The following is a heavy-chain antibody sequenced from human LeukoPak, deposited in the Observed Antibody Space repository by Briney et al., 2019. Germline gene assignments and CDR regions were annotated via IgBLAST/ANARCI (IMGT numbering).Heavy chain of an antibody. J-gene: IGHJ4*02. V-gene: IGHV1-18*01. CDR1: GYTFTSYG. D-gene: IGHD6-13*01. Sequence: ASVKLSCKASGYTFTSYGISWVRQAPGQGLEWMGYISANNGNTNYAQKLQGRVTMTTDTSTSTDYMELRGLRSDDTAVYYCARGQQLVGDDYWGQGTLVTVSS. CDR2: ISANNGNT. CDR3: ARGQQLVGDDY.